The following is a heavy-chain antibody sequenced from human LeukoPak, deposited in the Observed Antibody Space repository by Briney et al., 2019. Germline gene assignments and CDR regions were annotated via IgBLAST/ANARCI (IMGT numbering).Heavy chain of an antibody. D-gene: IGHD3-10*01. CDR3: ARDVRHKTTMVRGVAYYYGMDV. Sequence: PSETLSLTCTVSGGSISSYYWSWIRQPAGKGLEWIGRIYTSGSTNYNPSLKSRVAMSVDTSKNQFSLKLSSVTAADTAVYYCARDVRHKTTMVRGVAYYYGMDVWGQGTTVTVSS. J-gene: IGHJ6*02. CDR1: GGSISSYY. V-gene: IGHV4-4*07. CDR2: IYTSGST.